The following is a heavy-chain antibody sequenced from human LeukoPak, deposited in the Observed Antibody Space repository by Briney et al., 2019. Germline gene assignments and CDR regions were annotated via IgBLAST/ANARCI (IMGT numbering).Heavy chain of an antibody. Sequence: SETLSLTCTVSDGSISSYYWIWIRQPPGKGLEWIGYIYYSGSTNYNPSLKSRVTISVDTSKNQFSLELSSVTAADTAVYYCARDGPYYYMDVWGKGTTVTVSS. J-gene: IGHJ6*03. CDR2: IYYSGST. CDR3: ARDGPYYYMDV. CDR1: DGSISSYY. V-gene: IGHV4-59*01.